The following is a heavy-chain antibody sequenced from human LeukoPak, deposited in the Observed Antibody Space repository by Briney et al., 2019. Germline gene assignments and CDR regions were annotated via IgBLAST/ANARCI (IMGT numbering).Heavy chain of an antibody. J-gene: IGHJ5*02. CDR2: ISSSSSTI. CDR1: GFTFSSYS. Sequence: GGSLRLSCAASGFTFSSYSMNWVRQAPGKGLEWVSYISSSSSTIYYADSVKGRFTISRDNAKNSLYLQMNSLRAEDTAVYYCARDPRMGIAAAGTSWFDPWGQGTLVTVSS. V-gene: IGHV3-48*04. CDR3: ARDPRMGIAAAGTSWFDP. D-gene: IGHD6-13*01.